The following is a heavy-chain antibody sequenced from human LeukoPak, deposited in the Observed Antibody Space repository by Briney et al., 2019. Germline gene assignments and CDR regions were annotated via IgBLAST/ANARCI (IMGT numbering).Heavy chain of an antibody. D-gene: IGHD5-18*01. J-gene: IGHJ4*02. V-gene: IGHV4-59*01. Sequence: SETLSLTCTVSGGSISSSYWSWIRQPPGKGLEWIGYIYYTGGSKYNPSLKSRVTISVDTSKNQFSLKLSSVTAADTAVYYCARDGDTAMVGDFFDCWGQGTLVTVSS. CDR3: ARDGDTAMVGDFFDC. CDR1: GGSISSSY. CDR2: IYYTGGS.